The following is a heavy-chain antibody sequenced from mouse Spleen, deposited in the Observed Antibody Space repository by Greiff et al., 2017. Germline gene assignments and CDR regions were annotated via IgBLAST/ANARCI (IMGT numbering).Heavy chain of an antibody. D-gene: IGHD2-4*01. V-gene: IGHV1-22*01. CDR2: INPNNGGT. CDR3: ARLGPIYYDYDWFAD. Sequence: EVQLQQSGPELVKPGASVKMSCKASGYTFTDYNMHWVKQSHGKSLEWIGYINPNNGGTSYNQKFKGKATLTVNKSSSTAYMDLRSLTSEDSAVYYCARLGPIYYDYDWFADWGQGTLVTVSA. J-gene: IGHJ3*01. CDR1: GYTFTDYN.